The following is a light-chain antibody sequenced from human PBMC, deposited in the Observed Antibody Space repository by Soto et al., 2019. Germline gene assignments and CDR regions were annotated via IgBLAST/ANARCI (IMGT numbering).Light chain of an antibody. CDR2: AAA. CDR1: QSIIND. CDR3: RQDYYYPWT. Sequence: IQVTHSPSSLSASVRDRVTITCRASQSIINDLGCYQQKPGKATKLRIYAAASLQSGVPSRFSGSGSGTDFTLTISSLQPEDFATYYCRQDYYYPWTFGQGTKVDIK. V-gene: IGKV1-6*01. J-gene: IGKJ1*01.